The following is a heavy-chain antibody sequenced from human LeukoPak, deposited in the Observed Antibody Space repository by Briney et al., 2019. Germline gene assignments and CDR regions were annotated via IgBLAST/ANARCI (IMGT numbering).Heavy chain of an antibody. V-gene: IGHV3-7*01. CDR2: INEDGSQK. CDR3: ARPTQRAFDI. CDR1: GFTLSNAW. Sequence: GGSLRLSCAASGFTLSNAWMNWVRQAPGKGLEWVANINEDGSQKYYVDSVKGRFTISRDNAKNSLYLQMNSLRAEDTAVYFCARPTQRAFDIWGQGTMVTVSS. J-gene: IGHJ3*02.